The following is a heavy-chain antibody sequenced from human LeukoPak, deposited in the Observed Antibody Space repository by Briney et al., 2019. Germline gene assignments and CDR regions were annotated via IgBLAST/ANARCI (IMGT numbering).Heavy chain of an antibody. D-gene: IGHD3-10*01. CDR2: IIPIFGTA. CDR1: GGTFSSYA. J-gene: IGHJ6*03. CDR3: AKGGSYYGSGSYYYYYMDV. V-gene: IGHV1-69*13. Sequence: GASVKVSCKASGGTFSSYAISWVRQAPGQGLEWMGGIIPIFGTANYAQKFQGRVTITADESTSTAYMELSSLRSEDTAVYYCAKGGSYYGSGSYYYYYMDVWGKGTTVTISS.